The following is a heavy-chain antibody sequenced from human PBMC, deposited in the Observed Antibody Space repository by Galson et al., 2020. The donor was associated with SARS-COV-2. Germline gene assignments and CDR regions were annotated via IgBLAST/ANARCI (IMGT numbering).Heavy chain of an antibody. CDR3: ARGDIVATGGWFDP. J-gene: IGHJ5*02. CDR2: ISYDGSNK. V-gene: IGHV3-30*04. CDR1: GFTFSSYA. D-gene: IGHD5-12*01. Sequence: GESLKISCAASGFTFSSYAMHWVRQAPGKGLEWVAVISYDGSNKYYADPVKGRFTISRDNSKNTLYLQMNSLRAEDTAVYYCARGDIVATGGWFDPWGQGTLVTVSS.